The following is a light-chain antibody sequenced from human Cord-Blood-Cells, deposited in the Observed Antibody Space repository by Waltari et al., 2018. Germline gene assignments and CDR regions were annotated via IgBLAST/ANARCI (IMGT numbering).Light chain of an antibody. V-gene: IGLV2-23*01. J-gene: IGLJ3*02. CDR2: EGG. Sequence: QSALTQPASVSGSPGQSITISCTGTSSDVGSYNLVSWYQQHPGKAPKLMIYEGGKRPAGVSNRLSGSKSGNTAALTICGLQAEDEADDYCCSYAGSSTWVFGGGTKLTVL. CDR3: CSYAGSSTWV. CDR1: SSDVGSYNL.